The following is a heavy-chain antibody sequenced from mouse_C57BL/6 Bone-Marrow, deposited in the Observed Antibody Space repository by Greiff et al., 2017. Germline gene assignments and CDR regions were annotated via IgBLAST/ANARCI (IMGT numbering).Heavy chain of an antibody. V-gene: IGHV1-55*01. CDR2: LYPGSGST. CDR1: GYTFTSYW. CDR3: AREGGYLDY. Sequence: QVQLQQPGAELVKPGASVKMSCKASGYTFTSYWITWVKQRPGQGLEWIGDLYPGSGSTNYNEKFKSKATLTVATSSSTAYMKLRSLTSEDAAVYYCAREGGYLDYWGQGTTLTVSS. J-gene: IGHJ2*01.